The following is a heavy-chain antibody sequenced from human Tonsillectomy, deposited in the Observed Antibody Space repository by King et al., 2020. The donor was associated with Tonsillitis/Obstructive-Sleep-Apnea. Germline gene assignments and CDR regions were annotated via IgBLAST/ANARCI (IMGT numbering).Heavy chain of an antibody. D-gene: IGHD3-10*01. Sequence: VQLVESGGGLVQPGGSLRLSCAASGFTFSSYWMHWVRQTPGKGLVWVSRINSDGSSTSYADYVKGRFTISRDNAKNIVYLQMNSLRAEDTAVYYCARMNYYGSGSYFNAFDIWGQGTMVTVSS. CDR1: GFTFSSYW. J-gene: IGHJ3*02. CDR3: ARMNYYGSGSYFNAFDI. CDR2: INSDGSST. V-gene: IGHV3-74*01.